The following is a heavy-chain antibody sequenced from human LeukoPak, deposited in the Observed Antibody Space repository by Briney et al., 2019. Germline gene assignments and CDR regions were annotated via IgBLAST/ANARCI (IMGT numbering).Heavy chain of an antibody. J-gene: IGHJ3*02. D-gene: IGHD5-12*01. CDR2: ISGSGGRT. Sequence: TGGSLRLSCAVSGFSFSSYAMSWVRQAPGKGLERVSAISGSGGRTYYAHSVKGRFTVSRDSSKNTLYLQMNSLRAEDTAIYYCAKDLVATIHEGYDIWGQGTMVTVSS. CDR1: GFSFSSYA. CDR3: AKDLVATIHEGYDI. V-gene: IGHV3-23*01.